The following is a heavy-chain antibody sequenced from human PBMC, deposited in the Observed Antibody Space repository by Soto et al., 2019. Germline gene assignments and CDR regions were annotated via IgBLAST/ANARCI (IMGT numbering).Heavy chain of an antibody. CDR2: IKEDGSEK. J-gene: IGHJ3*02. CDR3: ARGARI. Sequence: EVQLVESGGDLVRPGGSLRLSCADSRFTFSGSWRYWVRQAPGKGLEWVANIKEDGSEKNYVDSVRGRFTISRDNAKNSLYLQMNSLRAEDTAVYYCARGARIWGLGTMVTVSP. CDR1: RFTFSGSW. V-gene: IGHV3-7*01.